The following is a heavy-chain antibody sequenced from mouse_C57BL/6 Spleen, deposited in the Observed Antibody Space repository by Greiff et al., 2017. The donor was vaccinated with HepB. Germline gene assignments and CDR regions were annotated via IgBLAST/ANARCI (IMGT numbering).Heavy chain of an antibody. V-gene: IGHV5-4*01. Sequence: EVKVVESGGGLVKPGGSLKLSRAASGFTFSSYAMSWVRQTPEKRLEWVATISDGGSYTYYPDNVKGRFTISRDNAKNNLYLQMSHLKSEDTAMYYCARDDYCYWGQGTLVTVSA. CDR3: ARDDYCY. D-gene: IGHD2-4*01. CDR1: GFTFSSYA. J-gene: IGHJ3*01. CDR2: ISDGGSYT.